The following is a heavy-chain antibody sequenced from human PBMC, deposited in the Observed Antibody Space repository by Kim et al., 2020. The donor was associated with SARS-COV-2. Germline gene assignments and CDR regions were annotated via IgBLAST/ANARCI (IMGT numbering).Heavy chain of an antibody. J-gene: IGHJ4*02. CDR3: ARDKTGAS. CDR2: GSEK. V-gene: IGHV3-7*01. D-gene: IGHD1-26*01. Sequence: GSEKYYADSVKGRFTSSRDNAKSSLYLQMNSLRAEDTALYYCARDKTGASWGQGALVTVSS.